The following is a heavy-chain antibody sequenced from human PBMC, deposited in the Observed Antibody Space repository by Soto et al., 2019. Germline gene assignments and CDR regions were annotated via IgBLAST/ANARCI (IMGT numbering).Heavy chain of an antibody. CDR1: GGSISSYY. V-gene: IGHV4-59*01. CDR3: ASSNIAAAGFYYYGMDV. CDR2: IYYSGST. D-gene: IGHD6-13*01. J-gene: IGHJ6*02. Sequence: QVQLQESGPELVKPSETLSLTCTVSGGSISSYYWSWIRQPPGKGLEWIGYIYYSGSTNYNPSLKSRATISVDTSKNHFSLKLSSVTAADTAVYYCASSNIAAAGFYYYGMDVWGRGTTVTVSS.